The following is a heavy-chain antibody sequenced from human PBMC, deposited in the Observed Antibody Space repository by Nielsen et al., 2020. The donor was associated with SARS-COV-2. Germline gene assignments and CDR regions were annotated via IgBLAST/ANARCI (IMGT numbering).Heavy chain of an antibody. Sequence: GESLKISCVASGFTFSGSAMHWVRQAPGKGLEWVGFIRGQVFGGAKEYAASVKDRFVITRDESKSIMYLQMNSLKTEDTAVYYCAKAAAPYYYYYYGMDVWGQGTTVTVSS. V-gene: IGHV3-49*04. J-gene: IGHJ6*02. CDR3: AKAAAPYYYYYYGMDV. CDR2: IRGQVFGGAK. CDR1: GFTFSGSA. D-gene: IGHD6-13*01.